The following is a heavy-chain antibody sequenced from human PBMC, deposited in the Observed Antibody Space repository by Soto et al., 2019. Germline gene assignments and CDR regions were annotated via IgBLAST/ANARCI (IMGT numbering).Heavy chain of an antibody. CDR2: IYWDDDK. J-gene: IGHJ6*02. V-gene: IGHV2-5*02. CDR3: AHHSSSQLPPPYYYYYGMDV. D-gene: IGHD6-13*01. Sequence: QITLKESGPTLVKPTQTLTLTCTFSGFSLSTSGVGVGWIRQPPGKALEWRALIYWDDDKRYSPSLKSRLTLTKDTSKNQVVLTMTSMDPVDTATYYCAHHSSSQLPPPYYYYYGMDVWGQGTTVTVSS. CDR1: GFSLSTSGVG.